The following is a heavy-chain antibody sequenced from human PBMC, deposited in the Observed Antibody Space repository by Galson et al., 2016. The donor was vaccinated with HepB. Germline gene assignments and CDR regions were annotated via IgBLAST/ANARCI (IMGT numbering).Heavy chain of an antibody. CDR2: INHSGST. CDR3: ARGFNSFGSGSYNAFDI. Sequence: SETLSLTCAVYGGSFSAYNWTWIRQPPGKGLEWIGEINHSGSTNYNPSLKSRVTISVDTSKNQFSLNLSSVTAADTAVYYCARGFNSFGSGSYNAFDIWGQGTMVTVSS. V-gene: IGHV4-34*01. D-gene: IGHD1-26*01. CDR1: GGSFSAYN. J-gene: IGHJ3*02.